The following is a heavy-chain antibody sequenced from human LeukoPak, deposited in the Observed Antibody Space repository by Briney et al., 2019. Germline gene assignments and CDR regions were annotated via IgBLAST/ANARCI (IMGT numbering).Heavy chain of an antibody. CDR3: ARLPPGRWLRYWYFDL. Sequence: PGGSLRLSCAASGFTFSDYYMSWIRQAPGKGLECISYISSSGSITHYADSVKGRFTISRDNAKNSLYLQMNSLRDEDTAVYYCARLPPGRWLRYWYFDLWGCGTLVTVSS. CDR2: ISSSGSIT. J-gene: IGHJ2*01. V-gene: IGHV3-11*01. D-gene: IGHD5-24*01. CDR1: GFTFSDYY.